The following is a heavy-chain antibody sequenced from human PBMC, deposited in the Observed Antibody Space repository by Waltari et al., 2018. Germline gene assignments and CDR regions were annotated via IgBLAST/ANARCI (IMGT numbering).Heavy chain of an antibody. J-gene: IGHJ4*02. CDR2: IGGSGAAT. CDR1: GFTFRDYA. D-gene: IGHD2-21*01. V-gene: IGHV3-23*01. CDR3: AKRGAPGELWFFDY. Sequence: EVQLLESGGGLVQPGGSLRLSCAVSGFTFRDYAMTWVRQAPGKGLAWVALIGGSGAATYYADSVKGRFSISRDNSRNTLYLQMNSLRAEDTAMYYCAKRGAPGELWFFDYWGQGNLVTVSS.